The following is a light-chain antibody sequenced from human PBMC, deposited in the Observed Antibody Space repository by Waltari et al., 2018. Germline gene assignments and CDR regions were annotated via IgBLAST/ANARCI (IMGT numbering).Light chain of an antibody. Sequence: DIQMTQSPSSLSASVGHRVTITCRASQSISSYLNWYQHKPGKAPKHLIYAASSLQSGVPSRFSGSGSGTDFTLAISSLQPEDFATYYCQQSYSTPLTFGGGTKVEIK. CDR1: QSISSY. CDR3: QQSYSTPLT. CDR2: AAS. V-gene: IGKV1-39*01. J-gene: IGKJ4*01.